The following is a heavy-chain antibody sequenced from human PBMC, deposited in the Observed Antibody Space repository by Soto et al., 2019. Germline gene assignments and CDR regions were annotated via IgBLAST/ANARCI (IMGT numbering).Heavy chain of an antibody. CDR1: GFTFSSYG. D-gene: IGHD4-17*01. CDR3: AYGDYGWYAPPFDY. CDR2: ISYDGSNK. J-gene: IGHJ4*02. V-gene: IGHV3-30*03. Sequence: QVQLVESGGGVVQPGRSLRLSCAASGFTFSSYGMHWVRQAPGKGLEWVAVISYDGSNKYYADSVKGRFTISRDNSKNTLYLQMNSLRAEDTAVYYCAYGDYGWYAPPFDYWGQGTLVTVSS.